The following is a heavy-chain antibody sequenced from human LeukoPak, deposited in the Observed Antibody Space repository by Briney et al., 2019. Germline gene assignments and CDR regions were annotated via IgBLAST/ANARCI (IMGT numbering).Heavy chain of an antibody. J-gene: IGHJ6*03. V-gene: IGHV1-69*05. CDR2: IIPIFGTA. CDR3: ARGIVVVPAAQENPDYYYYYYMDV. D-gene: IGHD2-2*01. CDR1: GGTFSSYA. Sequence: ASVKVSCKASGGTFSSYAIRWVRQAPGQGLEWMGGIIPIFGTANYAQKFQGRVTITTDESTSTAYMELSSQRSEDTAVYYCARGIVVVPAAQENPDYYYYYYMDVWGKGTTVTVSS.